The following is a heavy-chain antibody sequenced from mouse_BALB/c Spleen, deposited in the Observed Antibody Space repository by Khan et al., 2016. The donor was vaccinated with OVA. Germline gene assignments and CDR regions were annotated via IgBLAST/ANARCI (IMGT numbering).Heavy chain of an antibody. CDR1: GYTFINYW. V-gene: IGHV1-7*01. J-gene: IGHJ2*01. D-gene: IGHD1-1*01. CDR2: INPSTGYT. Sequence: QIQFVQSGAELAKPGASVKMSCKASGYTFINYWILWIKQRPGQGQEWIGYINPSTGYTEYNQNFKDKATLTADISSSTAYMQLSSLTSEDSAVXDCSRRGLRWDFDYWGHGTLLTVSA. CDR3: SRRGLRWDFDY.